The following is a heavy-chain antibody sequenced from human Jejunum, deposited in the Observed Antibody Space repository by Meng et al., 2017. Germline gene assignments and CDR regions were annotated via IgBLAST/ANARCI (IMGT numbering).Heavy chain of an antibody. CDR1: GYNFLGYW. J-gene: IGHJ4*02. CDR3: TILEGG. Sequence: ASVKVSCKASGYNFLGYWVYWVRQAPGQGLEWIGLINPKGGDTNYAHRFMGRVTVTRDTSTTTVYMEMSSLTSDDTAVYYCTILEGGWGQGTLVTVSS. V-gene: IGHV1-2*06. CDR2: INPKGGDT. D-gene: IGHD3-3*01.